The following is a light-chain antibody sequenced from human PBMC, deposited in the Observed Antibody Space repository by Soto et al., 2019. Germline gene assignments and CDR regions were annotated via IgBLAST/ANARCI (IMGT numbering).Light chain of an antibody. V-gene: IGLV2-8*01. CDR3: SSYEGGITWV. CDR1: SSDVGGYNF. CDR2: EVS. J-gene: IGLJ3*02. Sequence: QSVLTQPPSASGSPGQSVTISCTGTSSDVGGYNFVSWYQQHPGKAPKFMIYEVSKRPSGVPDRFSGSKSGNTASLTVSGLQAEDEADYYCSSYEGGITWVFGGGTKVTVL.